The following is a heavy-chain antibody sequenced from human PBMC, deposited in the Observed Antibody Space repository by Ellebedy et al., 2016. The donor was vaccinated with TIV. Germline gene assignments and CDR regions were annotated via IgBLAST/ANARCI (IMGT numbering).Heavy chain of an antibody. D-gene: IGHD4-17*01. CDR1: GYNFSNFW. Sequence: GESLKISCRGFGYNFSNFWIAWVRQMPGKGLEWMGVIYPGDSDTRYSPSFQGRVTISADKSISTAYLQWSSLKASDTAMYYCARQAVTTDFDYWGQGTLVTVSS. CDR2: IYPGDSDT. J-gene: IGHJ4*02. V-gene: IGHV5-51*01. CDR3: ARQAVTTDFDY.